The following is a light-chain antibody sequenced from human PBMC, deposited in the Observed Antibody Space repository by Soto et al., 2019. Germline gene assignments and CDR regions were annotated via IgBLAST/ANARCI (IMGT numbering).Light chain of an antibody. V-gene: IGLV2-23*02. J-gene: IGLJ1*01. CDR2: EVS. CDR3: CSYASSGTYV. Sequence: LTQPASVSGSPGQSITISCTGTSSDVGSYNLVSWYQQHPGKAPKLMIYEVSKRPSGISNRFSGSKSGNTASLTISGLQAEDEADFYCCSYASSGTYVFGTGTKVTVL. CDR1: SSDVGSYNL.